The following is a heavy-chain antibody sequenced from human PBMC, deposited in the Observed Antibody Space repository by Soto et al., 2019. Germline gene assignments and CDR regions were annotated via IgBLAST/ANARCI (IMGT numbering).Heavy chain of an antibody. V-gene: IGHV4-30-4*01. D-gene: IGHD2-15*01. CDR2: ISYSGST. J-gene: IGHJ2*01. CDR1: GGSINSGANY. CDR3: VRRATSSYWYFGL. Sequence: QVQLRESGPGLVKPSQTLSLTCTVSGGSINSGANYWSWIRQSPGKGREWIGYISYSGSTYYNPSRKSRVTISSDTSKNQFSLNLTSVTATDTAVYYCVRRATSSYWYFGLWGRGTLVTVSA.